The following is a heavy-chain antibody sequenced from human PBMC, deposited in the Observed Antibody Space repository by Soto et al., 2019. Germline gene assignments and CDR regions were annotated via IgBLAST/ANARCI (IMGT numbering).Heavy chain of an antibody. J-gene: IGHJ4*02. CDR2: IKSKTVGETT. CDR1: GIPFSSTY. D-gene: IGHD2-2*01. Sequence: GGSLRLSCAASGIPFSSTYMNWVRQAPGKGLEWVGRIKSKTVGETTDYSAPVKGRFALSRDDSKNTVSLQMNSLKSEDTAIYYCTTDNCRSSTCYLNYWGQGAPVTVS. CDR3: TTDNCRSSTCYLNY. V-gene: IGHV3-15*07.